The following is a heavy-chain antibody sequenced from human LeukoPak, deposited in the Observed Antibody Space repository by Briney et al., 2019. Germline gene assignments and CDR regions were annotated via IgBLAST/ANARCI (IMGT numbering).Heavy chain of an antibody. CDR2: IYHSGST. Sequence: SETLSLTCTVSGYSISSGYYWGWIRQPPGKGLEWIGSIYHSGSTYYNPSLKSRVTISVDTSKNQFSLKLSSVTAADTAVYYCARSELSAYYYDSSGYYFDYWGQGTLVTVSS. V-gene: IGHV4-38-2*02. CDR3: ARSELSAYYYDSSGYYFDY. CDR1: GYSISSGYY. D-gene: IGHD3-22*01. J-gene: IGHJ4*02.